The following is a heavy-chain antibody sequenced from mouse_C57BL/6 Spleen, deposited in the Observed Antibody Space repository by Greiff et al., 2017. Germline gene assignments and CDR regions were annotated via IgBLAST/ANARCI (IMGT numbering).Heavy chain of an antibody. Sequence: EVKLMESGGGLVQPGGSMKLSCAASGFTFSDAWMDWVRQSPEKGLEWVAEIRNKANTHATYYAESVKGRFTISRDDSKSSVSLLMNSFRAKDTGIYYCTSLSMITQKWFAYWGQGTLVTVSA. D-gene: IGHD2-4*01. CDR2: IRNKANTHAT. CDR3: TSLSMITQKWFAY. V-gene: IGHV6-6*01. J-gene: IGHJ3*01. CDR1: GFTFSDAW.